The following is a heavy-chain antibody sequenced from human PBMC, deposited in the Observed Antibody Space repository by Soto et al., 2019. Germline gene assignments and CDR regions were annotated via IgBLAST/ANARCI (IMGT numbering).Heavy chain of an antibody. CDR2: VSGNGDVT. CDR3: AKWGDYFDY. J-gene: IGHJ4*02. D-gene: IGHD3-10*01. V-gene: IGHV3-23*01. CDR1: GFSFSSYA. Sequence: EVQLLESGGGLVQPGGSLRLSCAASGFSFSSYAMSWVRQAPGKGLEWVSAVSGNGDVTYDADSVKGRFTISRDNSKNTLYLQMNSLRAEDTAVYYCAKWGDYFDYWGQGTLVTVSS.